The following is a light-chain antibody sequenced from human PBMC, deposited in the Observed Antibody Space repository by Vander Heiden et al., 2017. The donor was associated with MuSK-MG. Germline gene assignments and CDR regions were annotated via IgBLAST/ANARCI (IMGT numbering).Light chain of an antibody. V-gene: IGKV1-39*01. Sequence: DIRMTQSPSSLSASVGDRVTITCRASQTISTSLNWYQQKPGKAPRLLIYGASTWQSGVPSRFTGSGSGTVFTLTISSLQPEDFAIYYCQQNYNTLTFGHGTKVEIK. CDR1: QTISTS. J-gene: IGKJ3*01. CDR2: GAS. CDR3: QQNYNTLT.